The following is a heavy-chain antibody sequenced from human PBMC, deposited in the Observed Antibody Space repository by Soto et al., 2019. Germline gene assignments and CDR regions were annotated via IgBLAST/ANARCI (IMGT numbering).Heavy chain of an antibody. J-gene: IGHJ2*01. CDR2: INAGNGNT. CDR3: AGGGSLYWNFDL. Sequence: QVQLVQSGAEVKKPGASVKVSCKASGYTFTSYAMHWVRQAPGQRLGWMGWINAGNGNTKYSQKFQGRVTITRDTSASTAYMERSSLRPDDTAVYSWAGGGSLYWNFDLWGRGTLVTVSS. D-gene: IGHD1-26*01. V-gene: IGHV1-3*01. CDR1: GYTFTSYA.